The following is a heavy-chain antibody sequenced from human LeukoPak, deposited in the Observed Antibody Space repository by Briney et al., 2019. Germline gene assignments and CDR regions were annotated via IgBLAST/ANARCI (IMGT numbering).Heavy chain of an antibody. CDR3: GREGSYCGGGECYSLDF. V-gene: IGHV1-2*02. CDR2: MHVGSGNT. CDR1: GYTFITHY. D-gene: IGHD2-21*01. J-gene: IGHJ4*02. Sequence: ASVQVSCTASGYTFITHYLHWVRQAPGLGPEWLGWMHVGSGNTRYAPKFQDRVTLSRDTYINTAYMELSSLTSDDTAVYYCGREGSYCGGGECYSLDFWGQGTLVTVSS.